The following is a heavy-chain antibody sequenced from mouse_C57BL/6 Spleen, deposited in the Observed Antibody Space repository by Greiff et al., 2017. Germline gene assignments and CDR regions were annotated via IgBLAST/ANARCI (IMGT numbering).Heavy chain of an antibody. CDR1: GFTFSSYA. CDR3: TRERAAQATFAY. V-gene: IGHV5-9-1*02. J-gene: IGHJ3*01. D-gene: IGHD3-2*02. CDR2: ISSGGDYI. Sequence: EVKLVESGEGLVKPGGSLKLSCAASGFTFSSYAMSWVRQTPEKRLEWVAYISSGGDYIYYADTVKGRFTISRDNARNTLYLQMSSLKSEDTAMYYCTRERAAQATFAYWGQGTLVTVSA.